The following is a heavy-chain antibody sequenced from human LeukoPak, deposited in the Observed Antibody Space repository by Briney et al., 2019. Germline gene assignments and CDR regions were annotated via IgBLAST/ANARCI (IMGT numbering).Heavy chain of an antibody. J-gene: IGHJ5*02. CDR2: IHTSGDT. CDR3: IVFGDSNH. Sequence: GGSLRLSCAASGLTGSHSYVSWVRQAPGKGLEWVSAIHTSGDTCYADSVKGRFTISRDTSKNTLHLQINSLRVEDTAVYYCIVFGDSNHWGQGTLVTVSS. D-gene: IGHD4-17*01. CDR1: GLTGSHSY. V-gene: IGHV3-53*01.